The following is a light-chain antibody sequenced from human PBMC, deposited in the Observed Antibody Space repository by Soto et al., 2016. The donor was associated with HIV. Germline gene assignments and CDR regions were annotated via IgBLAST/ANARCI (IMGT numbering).Light chain of an antibody. CDR3: LQYKTYPLT. J-gene: IGKJ4*01. V-gene: IGKV1-16*01. CDR1: QGLNDN. CDR2: FTS. Sequence: DIKLTQSPSSLSASVGDRVTITCRASQGLNDNLAWFHQKPGKAPKCLIYFTSRRPSGVPSRFSGGSSGTSFSLTIISLQPEDIGIYSCLQYKTYPLTFGGGPR.